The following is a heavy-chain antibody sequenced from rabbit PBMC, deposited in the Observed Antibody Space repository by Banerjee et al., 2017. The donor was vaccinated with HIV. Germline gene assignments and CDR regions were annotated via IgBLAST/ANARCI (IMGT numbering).Heavy chain of an antibody. CDR3: ARGYGAATGLDL. CDR2: INTSSGNT. Sequence: QEQLEESGGGLVQPEGSLTLTCTASGFSFSNKYVMCWVRQAPGKGLEWIACINTSSGNTVYASWAKGRFTISKISSTTVTLQITSLTAADTATYFCARGYGAATGLDLWGPGTLVTVS. D-gene: IGHD6-1*01. V-gene: IGHV1S45*01. CDR1: GFSFSNKYV. J-gene: IGHJ3*01.